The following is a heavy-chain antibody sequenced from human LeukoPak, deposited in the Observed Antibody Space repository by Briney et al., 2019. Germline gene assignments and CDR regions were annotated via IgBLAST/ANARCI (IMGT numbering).Heavy chain of an antibody. CDR2: INPSGGST. CDR3: ARSPAPETSIAARRLNYFDY. D-gene: IGHD6-6*01. V-gene: IGHV1-46*01. CDR1: GYTFTSYY. J-gene: IGHJ4*02. Sequence: ASVKLSCKASGYTFTSYYMHWVRQAPGQGLEWMGIINPSGGSTSYAQKFQGRVTMTRDTSTSTVYMELSSLRSEDTAVYYCARSPAPETSIAARRLNYFDYWGQGTLVTVSS.